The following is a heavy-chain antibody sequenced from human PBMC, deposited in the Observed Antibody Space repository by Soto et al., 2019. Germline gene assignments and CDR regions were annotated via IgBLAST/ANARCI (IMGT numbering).Heavy chain of an antibody. J-gene: IGHJ4*02. CDR1: GFTFSSYA. D-gene: IGHD5-18*01. CDR3: AKGQNTAMVTKKVFDY. CDR2: ISGSGGST. V-gene: IGHV3-23*01. Sequence: EVQLLESGGGLVQPGGSLRLSCAASGFTFSSYAMSWVRQAPGKGLEWVSAISGSGGSTYYADSVKGRFTISRDNSQNTLYLQMNSLRAEDTAVYYCAKGQNTAMVTKKVFDYWGQGTLVTVSS.